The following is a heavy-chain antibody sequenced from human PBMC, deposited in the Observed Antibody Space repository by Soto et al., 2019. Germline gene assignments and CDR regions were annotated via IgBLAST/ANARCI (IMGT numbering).Heavy chain of an antibody. J-gene: IGHJ6*02. Sequence: GGSLRLSCAASGFTFGSYGMHWVRQAPGKGLEWVAVISYDGSNKYYADSVKGRFTISRDNSKNTLYLQMNSLRAEDTAVYYCAKGNWNYSDYYYGMDLWGQGTTVTLSS. CDR1: GFTFGSYG. V-gene: IGHV3-30*18. D-gene: IGHD1-7*01. CDR3: AKGNWNYSDYYYGMDL. CDR2: ISYDGSNK.